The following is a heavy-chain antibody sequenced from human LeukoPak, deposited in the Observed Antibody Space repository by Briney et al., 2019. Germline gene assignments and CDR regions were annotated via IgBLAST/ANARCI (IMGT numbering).Heavy chain of an antibody. D-gene: IGHD3-10*01. V-gene: IGHV1-2*02. CDR1: GYTFTGYY. J-gene: IGHJ5*02. CDR3: ARAPLWFGEFEFDP. CDR2: INPNSGGT. Sequence: ASVKVSCKASGYTFTGYYMHWVRQAPGQGLEWMGWINPNSGGTNYAQKFQGRVTMTRDTSISTAYMELSRLRSDDTAVYYCARAPLWFGEFEFDPWGQGTLVTVSS.